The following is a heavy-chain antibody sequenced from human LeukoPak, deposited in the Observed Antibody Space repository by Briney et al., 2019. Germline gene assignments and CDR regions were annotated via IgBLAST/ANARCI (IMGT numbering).Heavy chain of an antibody. CDR3: ARHFSGAAAPLPFDY. V-gene: IGHV4-59*08. CDR2: IYSSGHT. CDR1: GGSISNYY. D-gene: IGHD6-13*01. J-gene: IGHJ4*02. Sequence: PSESLSLTCTVSGGSISNYYWSWIRQPPGKGLERIGYIYSSGHTNYNPSLKNRDTMSVDTSKNQFSLNLTSVTAADTAVYYCARHFSGAAAPLPFDYWGQGTLVTVSS.